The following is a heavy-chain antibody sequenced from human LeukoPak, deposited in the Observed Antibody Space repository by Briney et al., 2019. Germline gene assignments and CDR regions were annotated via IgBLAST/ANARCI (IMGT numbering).Heavy chain of an antibody. J-gene: IGHJ6*02. D-gene: IGHD1-26*01. V-gene: IGHV3-21*01. Sequence: GGSLRLSCTASGFTFSSYSMNWVRQAPGKGLEWVSYISTGSTNIFYADSFKGRFTISRDNAQNSLYLQMNSLRVVDTAIYYCARDRVLGGYHYGMDVWGQGTTVTVSS. CDR2: ISTGSTNI. CDR1: GFTFSSYS. CDR3: ARDRVLGGYHYGMDV.